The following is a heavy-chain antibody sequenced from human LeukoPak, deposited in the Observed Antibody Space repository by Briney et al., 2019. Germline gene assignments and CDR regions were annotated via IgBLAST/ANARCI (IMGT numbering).Heavy chain of an antibody. CDR3: ARVEVQLWFFPPEYKNYYGMDV. CDR1: GGSISSYY. CDR2: IYTSGST. D-gene: IGHD5-18*01. Sequence: PSETLSLTCTVSGGSISSYYWSWIRQPPGKGLEWIGYIYTSGSTNYNPSLKSRVTISVDTSKNQFSLKLSSVTAADTAVYYCARVEVQLWFFPPEYKNYYGMDVWGQGTTVTVSS. J-gene: IGHJ6*02. V-gene: IGHV4-4*09.